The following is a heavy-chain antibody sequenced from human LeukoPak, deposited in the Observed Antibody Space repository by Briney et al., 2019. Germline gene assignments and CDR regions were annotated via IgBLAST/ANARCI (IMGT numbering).Heavy chain of an antibody. Sequence: GGSLRLSCVASGFHFKSYGMHWVRQAPGKGLEWVAVIWNDGSNKYYADSVKGRFTISRDNAKNSLFQQMDSLRAEDTAVYFCARLMYYDSSGYYQSDKNWFDPWGQGTLVTVSS. CDR1: GFHFKSYG. CDR3: ARLMYYDSSGYYQSDKNWFDP. V-gene: IGHV3-33*01. CDR2: IWNDGSNK. J-gene: IGHJ5*02. D-gene: IGHD3-22*01.